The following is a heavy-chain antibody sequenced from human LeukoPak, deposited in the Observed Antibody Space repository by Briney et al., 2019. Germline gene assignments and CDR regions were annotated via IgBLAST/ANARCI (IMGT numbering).Heavy chain of an antibody. V-gene: IGHV4-30-4*01. J-gene: IGHJ4*02. CDR3: ARERRVKSYYYDSSGYYDY. CDR1: GGSISSSSYY. Sequence: SETLSLTCTISGGSISSSSYYWSWIRQPPGKGLEWIGYIYYSGSTYYNPSLKSRVTISVDTSKNQFSLKLSSVTAADTAVYYCARERRVKSYYYDSSGYYDYWGQGTLVTVSS. CDR2: IYYSGST. D-gene: IGHD3-22*01.